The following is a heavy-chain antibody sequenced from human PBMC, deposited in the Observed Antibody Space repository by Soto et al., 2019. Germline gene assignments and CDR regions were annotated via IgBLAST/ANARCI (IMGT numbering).Heavy chain of an antibody. Sequence: QAQLVQSGAEVEKPGASVKVSCKASGYTFYSHSISWVRQAPGQGLEWMGRISSDSGNTRYAQKFRGRVTMTTDTSTSTVYMELRNLRSDDTAVYYCARCIQQDYYYGMDVWGQGTTVTVSS. CDR1: GYTFYSHS. V-gene: IGHV1-18*01. CDR3: ARCIQQDYYYGMDV. D-gene: IGHD5-18*01. J-gene: IGHJ6*02. CDR2: ISSDSGNT.